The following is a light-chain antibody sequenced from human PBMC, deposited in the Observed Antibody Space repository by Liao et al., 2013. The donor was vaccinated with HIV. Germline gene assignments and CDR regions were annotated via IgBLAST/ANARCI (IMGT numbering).Light chain of an antibody. Sequence: SYVLTQPPSVSVAPGKTARITCGTNNIGSKSVHWYQQKPGQAPVLVIYYDSGRPSAIPERFSGSNSGNTATLSISRVEAGDEADYYCHVWDSISDHVVFGGGTKLTVL. CDR3: HVWDSISDHVV. V-gene: IGLV3-21*01. J-gene: IGLJ2*01. CDR1: NIGSKS. CDR2: YDS.